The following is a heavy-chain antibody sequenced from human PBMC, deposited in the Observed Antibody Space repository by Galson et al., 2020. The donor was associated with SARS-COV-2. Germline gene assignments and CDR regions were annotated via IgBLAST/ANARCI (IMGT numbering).Heavy chain of an antibody. V-gene: IGHV3-30-3*01. J-gene: IGHJ4*02. CDR2: ISCDGSDT. CDR3: ARGPRYSVSWYMRGFFDY. D-gene: IGHD5-12*01. CDR1: GFTFSAYT. Sequence: GGSLRLSCEASGFTFSAYTMNWVRQTPGKGLEWEALISCDGSDTYYADSVKGRFTISRDNSKNTLYLQMNSLRPEDTAVYYCARGPRYSVSWYMRGFFDYWGRGTQVTVSS.